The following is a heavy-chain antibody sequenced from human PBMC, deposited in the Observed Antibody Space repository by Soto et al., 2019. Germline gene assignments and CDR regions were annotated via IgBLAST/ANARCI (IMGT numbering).Heavy chain of an antibody. CDR3: ARRSAAGTWVYYYGMDV. CDR2: FNAGNGNT. CDR1: GYTFTSYA. Sequence: VQLVQSGAEVKKPGASVKVSCKASGYTFTSYAMHWVRQAPGQRLEWMGWFNAGNGNTKYSQQFQGRDTITRDTSASTAYMELNSMRSEDTAMYYCARRSAAGTWVYYYGMDVWGQGTTVTVSS. J-gene: IGHJ6*02. D-gene: IGHD6-25*01. V-gene: IGHV1-3*01.